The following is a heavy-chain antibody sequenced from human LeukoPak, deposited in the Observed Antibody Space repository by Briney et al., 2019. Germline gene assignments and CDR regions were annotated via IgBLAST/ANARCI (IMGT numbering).Heavy chain of an antibody. J-gene: IGHJ4*02. CDR1: GFTFSSYA. CDR2: ISGSGDTT. Sequence: GGSLRLSCAATGFTFSSYAMTWVRQAPGKGLEWVSGISGSGDTTYYADSVKGRFTISRDSSKNTLYLQMNSLRAEDTAIYYCAEDRISTSGTVDYWGQGTLVTVSS. CDR3: AEDRISTSGTVDY. D-gene: IGHD6-13*01. V-gene: IGHV3-23*01.